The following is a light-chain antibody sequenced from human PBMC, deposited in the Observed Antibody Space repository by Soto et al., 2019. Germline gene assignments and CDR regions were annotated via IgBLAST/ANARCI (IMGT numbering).Light chain of an antibody. J-gene: IGKJ2*01. CDR2: DAS. Sequence: AIQLTQSPSSLSASVGDRVTITCRATQDISSALAWFHQKPGEGPKLLIYDASRLESGVPSRFSGSGAGTDFTLTISGLQPEDCATYYCQQFSSYPYTFGQGTKLEIK. CDR1: QDISSA. CDR3: QQFSSYPYT. V-gene: IGKV1-13*02.